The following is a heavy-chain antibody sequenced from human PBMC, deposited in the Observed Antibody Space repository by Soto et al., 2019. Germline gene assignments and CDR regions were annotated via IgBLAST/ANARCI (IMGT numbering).Heavy chain of an antibody. V-gene: IGHV5-51*01. CDR3: ARKGPGGY. CDR1: GYSFSTYW. CDR2: IFPGDSET. J-gene: IGHJ4*02. Sequence: EALKISCKGSGYSFSTYWIAWVRQMPGKGLEWMGIIFPGDSETRYSPSFQGQVTISADKSISTAYLQWTSLKSSDSAIYYCARKGPGGYWGKGTLVTVSS.